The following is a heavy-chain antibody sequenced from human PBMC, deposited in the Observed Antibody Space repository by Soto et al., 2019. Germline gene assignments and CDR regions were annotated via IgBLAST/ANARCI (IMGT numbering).Heavy chain of an antibody. D-gene: IGHD3-22*01. CDR1: GYTFTSYD. Sequence: ASVKVSCKASGYTFTSYDINWVRHATGQGLEWMGWMNPNSGNTGYAQKFQGRVTMTRSTSISTAYMELSSLRSEDTAVYYCARGGYYYDSSAYYRPFDYWGQGTLVTVSS. V-gene: IGHV1-8*01. CDR2: MNPNSGNT. J-gene: IGHJ4*02. CDR3: ARGGYYYDSSAYYRPFDY.